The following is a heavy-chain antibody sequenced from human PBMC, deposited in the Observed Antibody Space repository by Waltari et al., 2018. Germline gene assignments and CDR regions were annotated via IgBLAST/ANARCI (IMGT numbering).Heavy chain of an antibody. CDR2: IYYSGST. V-gene: IGHV4-59*01. J-gene: IGHJ4*02. CDR3: AREIYGGNSRPFDY. D-gene: IGHD2-21*02. CDR1: GCSISSYY. Sequence: QVQLQESGPGLVQPSETLSLTCTVSGCSISSYYWHWIRQPPGKGLEWIGCIYYSGSTFYNPSLKSRVTISVDTSKNQISLKLTSVTAADTALYFCAREIYGGNSRPFDYWGQGTLVTVSS.